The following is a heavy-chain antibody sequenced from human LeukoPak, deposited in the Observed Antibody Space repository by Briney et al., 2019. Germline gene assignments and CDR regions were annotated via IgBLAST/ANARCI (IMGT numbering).Heavy chain of an antibody. J-gene: IGHJ5*02. CDR3: ARRRVRDIVVVSAAKGNRGFDP. Sequence: SETLSLTCAVYGGSFSGYYWSWIRQPPGKGLEWIGEINHSGSTNYNPSLKSRVTISVDTSKNQFSLKLSSVTAADTAVYYCARRRVRDIVVVSAAKGNRGFDPWGQGTLVTVSS. CDR1: GGSFSGYY. D-gene: IGHD2-2*01. CDR2: INHSGST. V-gene: IGHV4-34*01.